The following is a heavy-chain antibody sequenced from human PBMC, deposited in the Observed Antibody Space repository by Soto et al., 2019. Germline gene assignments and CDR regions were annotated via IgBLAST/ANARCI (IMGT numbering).Heavy chain of an antibody. V-gene: IGHV3-30*18. CDR3: AKDLRRGSYEGYYFDY. Sequence: QVQLVESGGGVVQPGRSLRLSCAASGFTFSSYGMHWVRQAPGKGLEWVAVISYDGSNKYYADSVKGRFTISRDNSKNPLYLQMNSLRAEDTAVYYCAKDLRRGSYEGYYFDYWGQGTLVTVSS. CDR1: GFTFSSYG. J-gene: IGHJ4*02. CDR2: ISYDGSNK. D-gene: IGHD1-26*01.